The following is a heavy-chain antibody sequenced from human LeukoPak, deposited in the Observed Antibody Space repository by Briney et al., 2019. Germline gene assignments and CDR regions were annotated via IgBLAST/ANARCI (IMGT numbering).Heavy chain of an antibody. Sequence: SETLSLTCTVSGYSISSGYYWGWIRQPPGKGLEWIGSIYHSGSTYYNPSLKSRVTISVDTSKNQFSLKLSSVTAADTAVYYCATLPRWRYCSGGSCHPPNWFDPWGQGTLVTVSS. CDR3: ATLPRWRYCSGGSCHPPNWFDP. CDR1: GYSISSGYY. J-gene: IGHJ5*02. CDR2: IYHSGST. V-gene: IGHV4-38-2*02. D-gene: IGHD2-15*01.